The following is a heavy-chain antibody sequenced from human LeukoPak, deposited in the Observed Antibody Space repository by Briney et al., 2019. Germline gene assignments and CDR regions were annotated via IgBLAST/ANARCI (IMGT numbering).Heavy chain of an antibody. J-gene: IGHJ4*02. Sequence: GGSLKLSCAGSGFTFSDSAVHWVRQASGKGLEWVGRIKTKTDGGTIDYAAPVQGRSTISRDDSKNMVYLLMNSLKTEDTAVYYCTTSYYDSSGFRAWGQGTLVTVSS. CDR2: IKTKTDGGTI. CDR3: TTSYYDSSGFRA. V-gene: IGHV3-15*01. CDR1: GFTFSDSA. D-gene: IGHD3-22*01.